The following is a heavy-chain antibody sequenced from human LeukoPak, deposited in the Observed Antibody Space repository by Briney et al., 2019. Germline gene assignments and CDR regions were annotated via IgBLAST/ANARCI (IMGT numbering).Heavy chain of an antibody. CDR2: INPSGGST. D-gene: IGHD3-10*01. CDR3: ARDLSAANYGSGSYFFDY. CDR1: GYTFTSYY. J-gene: IGHJ4*02. Sequence: ASVKVSCKASGYTFTSYYMHWVRQAPGQGLGWMGIINPSGGSTSYAQKFQGRVTMTRDMSTSTVYMELSSLRSEDTAVYYCARDLSAANYGSGSYFFDYWGQGTLVTVSS. V-gene: IGHV1-46*01.